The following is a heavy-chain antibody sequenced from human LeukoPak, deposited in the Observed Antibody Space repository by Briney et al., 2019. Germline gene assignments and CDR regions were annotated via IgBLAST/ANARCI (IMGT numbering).Heavy chain of an antibody. CDR2: ISYDGSNK. Sequence: PGGSLRLSCAASGFTFSSYWMNWARQAPGKGLEWVAVISYDGSNKYYADSVKGRFTISRDNSKNTLYLQMNSLRAEDTAVYYCAKDLSYYDFWSGSLFYYYGMDVWGQGTTVTVSS. D-gene: IGHD3-3*01. CDR1: GFTFSSYW. J-gene: IGHJ6*02. V-gene: IGHV3-30*18. CDR3: AKDLSYYDFWSGSLFYYYGMDV.